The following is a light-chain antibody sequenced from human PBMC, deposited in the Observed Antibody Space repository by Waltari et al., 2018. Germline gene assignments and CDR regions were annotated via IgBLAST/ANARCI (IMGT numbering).Light chain of an antibody. CDR2: DAS. CDR1: QSVSSNY. V-gene: IGKV3-20*01. CDR3: QQYGSSPLT. Sequence: EIGLKQARATLSVSTGERATLSCRATQSVSSNYLAWYQQKPGQAPRLLIYDASNRATGIPDRFSGSGSGTDFTLTISRLEPEDFAVYYCQQYGSSPLTFGGGTKVEIK. J-gene: IGKJ4*01.